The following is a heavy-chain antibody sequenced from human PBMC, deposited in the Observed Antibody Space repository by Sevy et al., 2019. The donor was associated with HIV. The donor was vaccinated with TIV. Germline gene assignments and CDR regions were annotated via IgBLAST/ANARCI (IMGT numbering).Heavy chain of an antibody. CDR1: GFTFSDYY. Sequence: GGSLRLSCAASGFTFSDYYMSWIRQAPGKGLEWVSYISSSGSTIYYADSVKGRFTISRDNAKNSLYLQMNSLRAEDTAVYYCARTTPLSYYYDSSGEPNWFDPWGQGTLVTVSS. J-gene: IGHJ5*02. D-gene: IGHD3-22*01. CDR2: ISSSGSTI. V-gene: IGHV3-11*01. CDR3: ARTTPLSYYYDSSGEPNWFDP.